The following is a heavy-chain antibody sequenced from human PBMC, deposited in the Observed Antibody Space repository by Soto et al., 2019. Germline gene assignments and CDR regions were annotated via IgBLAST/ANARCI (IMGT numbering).Heavy chain of an antibody. CDR1: GGSISSGDYY. J-gene: IGHJ5*02. D-gene: IGHD1-26*01. V-gene: IGHV4-30-4*01. Sequence: SETLSLTCTVSGGSISSGDYYWSWIRQPPGKGLEWIGYIYYSGSTYYNPSLKSRVTISVDTSKNQFSLKLSSVTAADTAVYYCAPLSVGQAQFDPWGHGTLVTVSS. CDR3: APLSVGQAQFDP. CDR2: IYYSGST.